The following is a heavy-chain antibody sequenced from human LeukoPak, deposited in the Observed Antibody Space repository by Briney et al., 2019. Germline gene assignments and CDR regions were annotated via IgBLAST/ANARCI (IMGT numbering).Heavy chain of an antibody. CDR3: ARAEGSSPFDY. CDR1: GGSISSGSYY. CDR2: IYTSGST. D-gene: IGHD1-26*01. Sequence: PSQTLSLTCTVSGGSISSGSYYWSWIRQPAGTGLEWIGRIYTSGSTNYNPSLKSRVTISVDTSKNQFSLKLSSVTAADTAVYYCARAEGSSPFDYWGQGTLVTVSS. J-gene: IGHJ4*02. V-gene: IGHV4-61*02.